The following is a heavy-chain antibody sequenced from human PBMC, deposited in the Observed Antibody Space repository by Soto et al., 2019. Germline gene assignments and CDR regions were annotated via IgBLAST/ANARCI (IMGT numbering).Heavy chain of an antibody. Sequence: EVQLVESGGGLVQPGESLRLSCAASGFTFSSYWMHWIRQAPGKGLVWVSRVSSDGSSTVYATSVKGRLTISRDNAKNTLYLQRNSLSDKDTAVYYCGRGLPNYSSFDSWGQGTLVTVSS. D-gene: IGHD4-4*01. CDR3: GRGLPNYSSFDS. CDR1: GFTFSSYW. V-gene: IGHV3-74*01. CDR2: VSSDGSST. J-gene: IGHJ4*02.